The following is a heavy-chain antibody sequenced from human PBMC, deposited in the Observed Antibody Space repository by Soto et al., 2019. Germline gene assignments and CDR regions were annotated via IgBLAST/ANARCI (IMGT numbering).Heavy chain of an antibody. V-gene: IGHV1-2*04. J-gene: IGHJ4*01. D-gene: IGHD4-17*01. CDR1: GYTFTGYY. CDR3: ARWAEGVTTPHFDY. Sequence: ASVKVSCKASGYTFTGYYMHWVRQAPGQGLEWMGWINPNSGGTNYAQKFQGWVTISADKSISTAYLQWSSLKASDTAMYYCARWAEGVTTPHFDYWGQGTLVTVSS. CDR2: INPNSGGT.